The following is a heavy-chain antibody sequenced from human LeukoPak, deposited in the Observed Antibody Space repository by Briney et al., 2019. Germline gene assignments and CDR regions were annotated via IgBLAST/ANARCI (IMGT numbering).Heavy chain of an antibody. V-gene: IGHV3-7*01. CDR2: IKQDGSEK. J-gene: IGHJ4*02. D-gene: IGHD1-26*01. Sequence: GGSLRLSCEASGFPFSSYWMSWVRQAPGKGLEWVANIKQDGSEKNYVDSVKGRFTISRDNAKSSVYLQMNSLRVEDTAVYYCARGSGSFDWGQGTLVTVSS. CDR1: GFPFSSYW. CDR3: ARGSGSFD.